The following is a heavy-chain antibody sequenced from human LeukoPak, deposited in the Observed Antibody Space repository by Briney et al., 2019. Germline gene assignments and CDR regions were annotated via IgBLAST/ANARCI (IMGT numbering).Heavy chain of an antibody. CDR1: GFTFTDVY. V-gene: IGHV3-11*06. CDR3: AELGITMIGGV. Sequence: GGSLRLSCAASGFTFTDVYMSWIRQSPGRGLEWLAYISPNSADISYADSVKGRFTISRDNAKNSLYLQMNSLRAEDTAVYYCAELGITMIGGVWGKGTTVTISS. J-gene: IGHJ6*04. CDR2: ISPNSADI. D-gene: IGHD3-10*02.